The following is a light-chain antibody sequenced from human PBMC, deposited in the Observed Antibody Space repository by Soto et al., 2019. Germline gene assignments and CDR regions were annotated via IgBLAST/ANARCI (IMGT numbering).Light chain of an antibody. Sequence: QSALTQPASVSGAPGQSITISCTGTSSDVGGNNFVSWYQQHPGKAPKLLIHGVTNRPSGVSNRFSGSKSGTTASLTISGLQAEDDGDYYFSSYTNTYILVFGGGTKLTVL. J-gene: IGLJ3*02. CDR1: SSDVGGNNF. CDR2: GVT. CDR3: SSYTNTYILV. V-gene: IGLV2-14*01.